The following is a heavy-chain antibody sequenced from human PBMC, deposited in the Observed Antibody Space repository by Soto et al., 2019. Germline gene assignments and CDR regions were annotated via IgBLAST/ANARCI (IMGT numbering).Heavy chain of an antibody. CDR2: MNPNSGNT. D-gene: IGHD3-3*01. CDR1: GYRFTGCS. J-gene: IGHJ6*02. Sequence: GPSVERSWKACGYRFTGCSGSWVRQATGQGLERKGCMNPNSGNTGYAQKFQGRVTMTRNTSISTAYMELSSLRSEDTAVYYCAREGSADFWSGYYRGGYYYGMDVWGQGTTVTGSS. CDR3: AREGSADFWSGYYRGGYYYGMDV. V-gene: IGHV1-8*01.